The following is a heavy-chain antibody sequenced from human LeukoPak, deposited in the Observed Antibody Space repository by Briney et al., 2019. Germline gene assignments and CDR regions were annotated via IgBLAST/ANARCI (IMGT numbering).Heavy chain of an antibody. J-gene: IGHJ4*02. V-gene: IGHV4-61*02. CDR2: IYTSGST. CDR3: ASQGYYHDSSGYLFDY. D-gene: IGHD3-22*01. CDR1: GGSISSGGYY. Sequence: PSETLSLTCTVSGGSISSGGYYWSWIRQPAGKGLEWIGRIYTSGSTNYNPSLKSRVTISVDTSKNQFSLKLSSVTAADTAVYYCASQGYYHDSSGYLFDYWGQGTLVTVSS.